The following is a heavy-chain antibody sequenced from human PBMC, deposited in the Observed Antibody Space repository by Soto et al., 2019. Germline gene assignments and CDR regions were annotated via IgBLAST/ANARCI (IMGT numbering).Heavy chain of an antibody. CDR1: GDSVSTNSAT. Sequence: QIHLQQSGPGLVKPSQTLSLTCAISGDSVSTNSATWDWIRQSPSRGLEWLGRTYYRSNWYTDYAVSVKGPITISPDTSNNPLTLQLNSVTPDETAVYFCARLIGNSSLDSWGQGTLVTVSS. J-gene: IGHJ5*01. CDR2: TYYRSNWYT. CDR3: ARLIGNSSLDS. D-gene: IGHD2-8*01. V-gene: IGHV6-1*01.